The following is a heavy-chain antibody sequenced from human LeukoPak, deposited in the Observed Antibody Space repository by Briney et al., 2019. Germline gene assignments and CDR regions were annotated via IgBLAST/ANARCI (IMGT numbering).Heavy chain of an antibody. CDR2: ISWNSGSI. D-gene: IGHD3-22*01. J-gene: IGHJ4*02. V-gene: IGHV3-9*03. Sequence: GGSLRLSCAASGFTFSSYEMNWVRQAPGKGLEWVSGISWNSGSIGYADSVKGRFTISRDNAKNSLYLQMNSLRAEDMALYYCAKDMGSGYYHGGFEYWGQGTLVTVSS. CDR3: AKDMGSGYYHGGFEY. CDR1: GFTFSSYE.